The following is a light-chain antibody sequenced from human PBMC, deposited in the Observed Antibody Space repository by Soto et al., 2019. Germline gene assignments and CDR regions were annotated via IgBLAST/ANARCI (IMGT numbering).Light chain of an antibody. CDR2: WAS. Sequence: DIVMTQSPDSLAVSLGERGTINCKSSQNVLYKSNNKNYLAWYQQKPGQPPKLLIYWASTRESGVPDRFSGSGSGTDFTLTISSLQAEDVAVYYCQPYYYTVSTFGQGTKLEIK. J-gene: IGKJ2*01. CDR3: QPYYYTVST. CDR1: QNVLYKSNNKNY. V-gene: IGKV4-1*01.